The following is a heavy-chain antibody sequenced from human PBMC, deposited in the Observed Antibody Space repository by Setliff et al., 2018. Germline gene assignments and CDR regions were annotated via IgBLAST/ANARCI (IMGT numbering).Heavy chain of an antibody. CDR1: GFVFSNYA. V-gene: IGHV3-23*01. D-gene: IGHD2-21*01. Sequence: GSLRLSCEASGFVFSNYAMSWVRQAPGKGLEWVSVISGSGENTNYADSVKGRFTISRDNSKNTVFLQLNSLRDDDTAVYYCARAPNIFAGNFDFWGQGALVTVSS. CDR2: ISGSGENT. CDR3: ARAPNIFAGNFDF. J-gene: IGHJ4*02.